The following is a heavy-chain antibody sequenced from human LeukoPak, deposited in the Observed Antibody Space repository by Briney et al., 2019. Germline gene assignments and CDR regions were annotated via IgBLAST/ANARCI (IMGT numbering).Heavy chain of an antibody. D-gene: IGHD6-19*01. CDR1: GFTFNSYA. Sequence: GGSLRLSCAASGFTFNSYAMSWVRQAPGKGLEWVSAIGGSGGTTYYADSVKGRFTISRDNSKDTLHLQMNSLRAEDTALYYCAKRSRDSSGWFDHWGQGTLVTVSS. V-gene: IGHV3-23*01. CDR2: IGGSGGTT. CDR3: AKRSRDSSGWFDH. J-gene: IGHJ5*02.